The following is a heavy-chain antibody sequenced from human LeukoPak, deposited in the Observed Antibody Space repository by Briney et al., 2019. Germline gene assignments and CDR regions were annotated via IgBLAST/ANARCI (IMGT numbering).Heavy chain of an antibody. V-gene: IGHV5-51*01. Sequence: PGEPLKIPLQTSGYRFRLFGIALVRQMPGKGVEGIGLIYPSASETRYSPSFQGQVTVSADKSISTACLQWSSLKASDTGMYYCARVDYMGDWFDPWGQGKLVTVSS. CDR1: GYRFRLFG. CDR3: ARVDYMGDWFDP. J-gene: IGHJ5*02. D-gene: IGHD4-11*01. CDR2: IYPSASET.